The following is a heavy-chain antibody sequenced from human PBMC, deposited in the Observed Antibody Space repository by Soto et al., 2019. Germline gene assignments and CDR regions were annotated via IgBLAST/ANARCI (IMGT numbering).Heavy chain of an antibody. Sequence: PSETLSLTCIVSGESISGTTYYWGWIRQPPGKGLEWIGSIYYSGSTYYNPSLKSRVTISVDTSKNHFSLKLTSVTAADTAVYYCARPGGSGWFYFDSWGQGSQVTVSS. D-gene: IGHD6-13*01. V-gene: IGHV4-39*02. CDR3: ARPGGSGWFYFDS. CDR2: IYYSGST. J-gene: IGHJ4*02. CDR1: GESISGTTYY.